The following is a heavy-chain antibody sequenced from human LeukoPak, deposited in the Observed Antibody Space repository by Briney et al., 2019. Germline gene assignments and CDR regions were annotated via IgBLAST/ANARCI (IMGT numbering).Heavy chain of an antibody. CDR3: AREGRGGNSYGDYYYYGIDV. V-gene: IGHV4-59*01. Sequence: SETLSLTCTVSGGSISSFYWNWIRPSPGKGLEWIGYIHYSGSTNYNPSLKSRVTLSLDAFNNEVSLKLSSVTAADTAVYYCAREGRGGNSYGDYYYYGIDVWGQGTTVSVSS. D-gene: IGHD5-18*01. J-gene: IGHJ6*02. CDR1: GGSISSFY. CDR2: IHYSGST.